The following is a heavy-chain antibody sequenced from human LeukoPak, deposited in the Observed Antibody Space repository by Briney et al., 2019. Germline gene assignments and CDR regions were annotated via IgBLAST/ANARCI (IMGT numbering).Heavy chain of an antibody. V-gene: IGHV1-18*01. Sequence: ASVKVSCKASGYTFTSYGISWVRRAPGQGLEWMGWISAYNGNTNYAQKLQGRVTMTTDTSTSTAYMELRSLRSDDTAVYYCARDPDFYGGNNAFDIWGQGTMVTVSS. CDR1: GYTFTSYG. CDR2: ISAYNGNT. J-gene: IGHJ3*02. D-gene: IGHD3-10*01. CDR3: ARDPDFYGGNNAFDI.